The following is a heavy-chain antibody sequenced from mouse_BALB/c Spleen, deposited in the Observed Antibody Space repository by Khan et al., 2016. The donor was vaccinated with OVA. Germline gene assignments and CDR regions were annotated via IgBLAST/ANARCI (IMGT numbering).Heavy chain of an antibody. CDR2: ISSGGTYT. D-gene: IGHD1-1*01. J-gene: IGHJ3*01. Sequence: EVHLVESGGDLVKPGGSLKLSCAAFGFTFSTYGMSWVRQTPDKRLEWVATISSGGTYTYYPDSVKGRFTISSDNAKNTLYLQMSSLKSEDTAMYYCARLAYYYDSEGFAYWGQGTLVTVSA. V-gene: IGHV5-6*01. CDR3: ARLAYYYDSEGFAY. CDR1: GFTFSTYG.